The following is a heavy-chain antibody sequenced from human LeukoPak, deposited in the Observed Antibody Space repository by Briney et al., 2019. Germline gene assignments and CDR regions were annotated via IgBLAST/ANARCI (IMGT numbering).Heavy chain of an antibody. CDR1: GGTFSSYA. J-gene: IGHJ4*02. Sequence: SVKVSCKASGGTFSSYAISWVRQAPGQGLEWMGWMNPNSGNTGYAQKFQGRVTITRNTSISTAYMELSSLRSEDTAVYYCVNWNYGDNWGQGTLVTVSS. V-gene: IGHV1-8*03. CDR2: MNPNSGNT. D-gene: IGHD1-7*01. CDR3: VNWNYGDN.